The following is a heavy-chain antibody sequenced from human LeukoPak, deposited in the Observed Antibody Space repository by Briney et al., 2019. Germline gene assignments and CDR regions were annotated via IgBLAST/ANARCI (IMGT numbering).Heavy chain of an antibody. V-gene: IGHV3-33*06. CDR3: AKPTSGDGSFLIDY. Sequence: GGSLRLSCAASGFTFSSYGMHWVRQAPGKGLEWVAVIWYDGSYTYYAESVKGRLTISRDNSRNTLYLQMSSLRAEDTAVYYCAKPTSGDGSFLIDYWGQGTLVTVSS. J-gene: IGHJ4*02. CDR2: IWYDGSYT. CDR1: GFTFSSYG. D-gene: IGHD1-26*01.